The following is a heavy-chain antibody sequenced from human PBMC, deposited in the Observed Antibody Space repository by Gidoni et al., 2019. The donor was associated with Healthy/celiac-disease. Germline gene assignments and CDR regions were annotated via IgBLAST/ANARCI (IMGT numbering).Heavy chain of an antibody. CDR3: ARGRTGTTYRRGLGFYGMDV. CDR2: IIPIFGTA. CDR1: GGTFSSYA. Sequence: QVQLVQSGAEVKKPGSSVKVSCKASGGTFSSYAISWVRQAPGQGLEWMGGIIPIFGTANYAQKFQGRVTITADESTSTAYMELSSLRSEDTAVYYCARGRTGTTYRRGLGFYGMDVWGQGTTVTVSS. V-gene: IGHV1-69*01. D-gene: IGHD1-1*01. J-gene: IGHJ6*02.